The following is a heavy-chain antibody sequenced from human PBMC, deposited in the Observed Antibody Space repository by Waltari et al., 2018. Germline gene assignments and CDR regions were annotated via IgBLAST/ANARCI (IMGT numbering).Heavy chain of an antibody. J-gene: IGHJ4*02. Sequence: EVQLVESGGGLVQPGGSLRLSCAASGFTLITFEMSWVRQVPGKGLEWISSITSRLSTLYYADSVKGRFTISRDNAKNSLYLQMNSLRAEDTAVYYCATKYSSSSWDYWGQGTLVTVSS. CDR2: ITSRLSTL. CDR3: ATKYSSSSWDY. D-gene: IGHD6-6*01. CDR1: GFTLITFE. V-gene: IGHV3-48*03.